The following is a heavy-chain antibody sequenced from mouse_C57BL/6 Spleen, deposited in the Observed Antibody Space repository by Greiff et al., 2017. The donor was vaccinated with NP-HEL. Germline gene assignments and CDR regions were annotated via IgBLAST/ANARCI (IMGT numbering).Heavy chain of an antibody. CDR1: GYAFTNYL. CDR2: INPGSGGT. D-gene: IGHD4-1*01. Sequence: VQLQQSGAELVRPGTSVKVSCKASGYAFTNYLIEWVKQRPGQGLEWIGVINPGSGGTNYNEKFKGKATLTADKSSSTAYMPLSSLTSEDPAVYFCARYWDEGYFDVWGTGTTVTVSS. V-gene: IGHV1-54*01. J-gene: IGHJ1*03. CDR3: ARYWDEGYFDV.